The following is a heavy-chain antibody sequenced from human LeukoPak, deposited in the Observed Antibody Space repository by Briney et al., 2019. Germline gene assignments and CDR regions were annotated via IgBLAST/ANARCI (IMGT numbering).Heavy chain of an antibody. Sequence: SETLSLTCTVSGGSISSYYWSWIRQPPGKGLEWIGYIYYSGTTNYNPSLKSRVTISVDTSKNQFSLKLNSVTAADTAVYYCARAMGGAGTVTDYWGQGTLVTVSS. CDR1: GGSISSYY. CDR2: IYYSGTT. CDR3: ARAMGGAGTVTDY. V-gene: IGHV4-59*01. D-gene: IGHD6-13*01. J-gene: IGHJ4*02.